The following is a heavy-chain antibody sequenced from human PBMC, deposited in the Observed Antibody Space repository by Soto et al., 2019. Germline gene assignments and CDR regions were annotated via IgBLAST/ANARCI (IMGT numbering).Heavy chain of an antibody. J-gene: IGHJ4*02. CDR1: GGPFNTFG. D-gene: IGHD2-2*01. CDR2: IIPKYGTT. Sequence: QVQLMQSGAEVTKPGSSVKVSCKASGGPFNTFGISWVRQAPGQGLELMGGIIPKYGTTNYARRFQGRVTITADESTTTAYLELSSLRHDDTAIYYCARTRQRRPVVYVDYWGQGTPISVTS. V-gene: IGHV1-69*01. CDR3: ARTRQRRPVVYVDY.